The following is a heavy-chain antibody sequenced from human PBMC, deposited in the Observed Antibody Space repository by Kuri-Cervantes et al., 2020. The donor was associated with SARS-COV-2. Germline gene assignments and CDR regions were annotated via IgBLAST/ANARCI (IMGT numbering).Heavy chain of an antibody. J-gene: IGHJ2*01. Sequence: GESLKISCAASGFTFSSYAMSWVRQAPGKGLEWVSAISGSGGSTYYADSVKGRFTISRDNSKNTLYLQMNSLRAEDTAVYYCARGGHYTNGVSYGVYYFGLWGRGTLVTVSS. V-gene: IGHV3-23*01. CDR2: ISGSGGST. CDR3: ARGGHYTNGVSYGVYYFGL. D-gene: IGHD2-8*01. CDR1: GFTFSSYA.